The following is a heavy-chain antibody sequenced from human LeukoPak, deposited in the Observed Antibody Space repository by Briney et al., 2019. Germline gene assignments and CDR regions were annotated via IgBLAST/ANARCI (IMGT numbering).Heavy chain of an antibody. V-gene: IGHV3-48*02. CDR2: ISSSSSSTI. CDR3: ASESTDYFDY. CDR1: GFTFSSYS. D-gene: IGHD5/OR15-5a*01. Sequence: PGGSLRLSCAASGFTFSSYSMNWVRQAPGKGLEWVSYISSSSSSTIYYADSVKGRFTISRDNAKNSLYLQMNSLRDEDTAVYYCASESTDYFDYWGQGTLVTVSS. J-gene: IGHJ4*02.